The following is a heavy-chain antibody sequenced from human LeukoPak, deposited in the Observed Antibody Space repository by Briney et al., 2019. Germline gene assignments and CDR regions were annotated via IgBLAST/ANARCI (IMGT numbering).Heavy chain of an antibody. V-gene: IGHV1-2*02. D-gene: IGHD5-18*01. J-gene: IGHJ4*02. CDR2: TNPNSGGT. CDR1: GYTFTGYY. Sequence: ASVKVSCRASGYTFTGYYMHWVRQAPGQGLEWMGWTNPNSGGTNYAQKFQGRVTMTRDTSISTAYMELSRLRSDDTAVYYCARESGYSYGTPFDYWGQGTLVTVSS. CDR3: ARESGYSYGTPFDY.